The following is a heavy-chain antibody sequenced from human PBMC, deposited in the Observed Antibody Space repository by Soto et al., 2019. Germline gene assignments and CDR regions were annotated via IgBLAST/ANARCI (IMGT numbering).Heavy chain of an antibody. CDR1: GFSLSTSGVG. D-gene: IGHD4-17*01. CDR2: IFWDDDK. V-gene: IGHV2-5*02. Sequence: QITLKESGPTLVKPTQTLTLTCTISGFSLSTSGVGVGWIRQPPGKALEWLALIFWDDDKRYSPSLKTRLTLTQDTSKNQVVLTMTNMDPVDTATYYCAHRRSTVTTEGGWFDPWGQGTLVTVSS. J-gene: IGHJ5*02. CDR3: AHRRSTVTTEGGWFDP.